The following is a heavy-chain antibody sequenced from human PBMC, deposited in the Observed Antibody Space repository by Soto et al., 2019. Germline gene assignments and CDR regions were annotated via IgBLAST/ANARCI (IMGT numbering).Heavy chain of an antibody. Sequence: GGSLRLSCAASGFTFSSYGMHWVRQAPGKGLEWVAVIWYDGSNKYYADSVKGRFTISRDNSKNTLYLQMNSLRAEDTAVYYCARESAIGSAYYFDYWGQGTLVTVSS. J-gene: IGHJ4*02. CDR2: IWYDGSNK. CDR1: GFTFSSYG. V-gene: IGHV3-33*01. D-gene: IGHD3-10*01. CDR3: ARESAIGSAYYFDY.